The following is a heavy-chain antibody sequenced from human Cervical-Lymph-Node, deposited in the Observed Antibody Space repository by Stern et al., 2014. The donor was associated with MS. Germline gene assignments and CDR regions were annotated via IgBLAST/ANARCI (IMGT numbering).Heavy chain of an antibody. CDR1: GYTLTNYG. CDR3: ARDRDRNWFDP. V-gene: IGHV1-18*04. J-gene: IGHJ5*02. Sequence: VQLVESGAEVKKPGATVKVSCKASGYTLTNYGINWVRQAPGQGLEWMGWISAYNGNTNYAQKFQGRVTLTTDTSTTTAYMELRSLRSDDTAVYYCARDRDRNWFDPWGQGTLVTVSS. D-gene: IGHD3-10*01. CDR2: ISAYNGNT.